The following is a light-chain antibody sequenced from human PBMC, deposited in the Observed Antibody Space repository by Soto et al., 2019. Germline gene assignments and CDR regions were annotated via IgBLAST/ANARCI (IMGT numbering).Light chain of an antibody. J-gene: IGKJ1*01. Sequence: DIQMTQSPSTLSASVGDRVTITCRASQSFSSELAWYQQKPGKAPTLLISDVSNLQSGIPSRFSGSGSGTEFTLSISSLQPDDFGTYYCQQKRAFGQGTKVEIK. CDR2: DVS. CDR1: QSFSSE. V-gene: IGKV1-5*01. CDR3: QQKRA.